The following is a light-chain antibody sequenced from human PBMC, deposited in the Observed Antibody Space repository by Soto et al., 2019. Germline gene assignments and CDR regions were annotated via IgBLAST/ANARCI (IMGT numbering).Light chain of an antibody. CDR1: QSVYIRY. CDR3: QVFGDSMWT. Sequence: EVVLTQSPGTLSLSPGERATLSCRASQSVYIRYLDWYQQKPGQAPRLLVYGASSRATGVPDRFSVSGSGTDFTLIISRLEPEDFAVYFCQVFGDSMWTFGQGTKV. V-gene: IGKV3-20*01. J-gene: IGKJ1*01. CDR2: GAS.